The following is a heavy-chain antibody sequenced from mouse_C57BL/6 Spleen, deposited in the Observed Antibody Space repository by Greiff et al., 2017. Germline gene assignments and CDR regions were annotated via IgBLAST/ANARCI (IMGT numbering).Heavy chain of an antibody. CDR3: ARYSTTVVYFDY. D-gene: IGHD1-1*01. J-gene: IGHJ2*01. Sequence: QVHVKQSGAELARPGASVKLSCKASGYTFTSYGISWVKQRTGQGLEWIGEIYPRSGNTYYNEKFKGKATLTADKSSSTAYMELRSLTSEDSAVYFCARYSTTVVYFDYWGQGTTLTVSS. CDR1: GYTFTSYG. V-gene: IGHV1-81*01. CDR2: IYPRSGNT.